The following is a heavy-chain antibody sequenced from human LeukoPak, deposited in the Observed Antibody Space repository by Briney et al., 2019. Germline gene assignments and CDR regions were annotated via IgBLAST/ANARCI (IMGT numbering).Heavy chain of an antibody. CDR3: ARRIAAAAAPYYFDY. V-gene: IGHV3-30-3*01. D-gene: IGHD6-13*01. J-gene: IGHJ4*02. CDR2: ISYDGSNK. Sequence: GGSLRLSCAASGFTFSSYAMHWVRQAPGEGLEWVAGISYDGSNKYYADSVKGRFTISRDNSKNTLYLQMNSLRAEDTAVYYCARRIAAAAAPYYFDYWGQGTLVTVSS. CDR1: GFTFSSYA.